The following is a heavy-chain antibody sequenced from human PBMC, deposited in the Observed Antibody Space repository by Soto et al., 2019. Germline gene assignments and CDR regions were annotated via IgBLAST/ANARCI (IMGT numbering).Heavy chain of an antibody. D-gene: IGHD2-21*02. J-gene: IGHJ5*02. CDR2: IIPIFGTA. CDR1: GGTFSSYA. V-gene: IGHV1-69*06. Sequence: QVQLVQSGAEVKKPGSSVKVSCKASGGTFSSYAISWVRQAPGQGLEWMGGIIPIFGTANYAQKFQGRVTITADKSTSTAHMERSSLRSEDTAVYCCASGKVVTARWVWSAPWGKGPLVTVSS. CDR3: ASGKVVTARWVWSAP.